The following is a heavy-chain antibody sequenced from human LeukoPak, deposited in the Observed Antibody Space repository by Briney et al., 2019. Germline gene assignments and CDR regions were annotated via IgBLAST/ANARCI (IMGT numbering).Heavy chain of an antibody. D-gene: IGHD3-22*01. CDR2: IKQDGSEK. CDR1: GFTFSSYW. CDR3: ASPYYYDRSDAFDI. V-gene: IGHV3-7*01. J-gene: IGHJ3*02. Sequence: GGSLRLSCAASGFTFSSYWMSWVRQAPGKGLEWVANIKQDGSEKYYVDSVKGRFTISRGNAKNSLYLQMNSLRAEDTAVYYCASPYYYDRSDAFDIWGQGTMVTVSS.